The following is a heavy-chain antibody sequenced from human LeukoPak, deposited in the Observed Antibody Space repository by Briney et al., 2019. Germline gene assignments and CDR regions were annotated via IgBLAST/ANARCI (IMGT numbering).Heavy chain of an antibody. V-gene: IGHV1-69*13. J-gene: IGHJ6*02. CDR2: IIPIFGTA. CDR1: GGTFSSYA. D-gene: IGHD2-2*01. Sequence: GASVTVSCKASGGTFSSYAISWVRQAPGQGLEWMGGIIPIFGTANYAQKFQGRVTITADESTSTAYMELSSLRSEDTAVYYCATSKIVVVPAVYYYGMDVWGQGTTVTVSS. CDR3: ATSKIVVVPAVYYYGMDV.